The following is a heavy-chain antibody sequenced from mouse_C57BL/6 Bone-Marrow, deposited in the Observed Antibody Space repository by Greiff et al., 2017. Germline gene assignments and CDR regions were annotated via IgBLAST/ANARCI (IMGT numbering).Heavy chain of an antibody. Sequence: QVQLQQSGPELVKPGASVKISCKASGYAFSSSWMNWVKQRPGKGLEWIGRIYPGDGDTNYNGKFKGKATLTADKSSSTAYMQLRSLTSEDSAVYFCAREGYGSSPFDYWGQGTTLTVSS. CDR3: AREGYGSSPFDY. V-gene: IGHV1-82*01. CDR1: GYAFSSSW. J-gene: IGHJ2*01. D-gene: IGHD1-1*01. CDR2: IYPGDGDT.